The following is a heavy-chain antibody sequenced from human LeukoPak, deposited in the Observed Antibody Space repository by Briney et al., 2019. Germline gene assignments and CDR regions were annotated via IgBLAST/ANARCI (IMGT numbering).Heavy chain of an antibody. D-gene: IGHD2-2*02. CDR1: GFTFSRYW. J-gene: IGHJ4*02. CDR2: INSDGSDT. CDR3: AKDPAGVYCSSTSCYTF. Sequence: GGSLTLSCAASGFTFSRYWMHWVRQAPGKGPVWVSRINSDGSDTSYADSVKGRFTISRDNSKNTLYLQMNSLRAEDTAVYYCAKDPAGVYCSSTSCYTFWGQGTLVTVSS. V-gene: IGHV3-74*01.